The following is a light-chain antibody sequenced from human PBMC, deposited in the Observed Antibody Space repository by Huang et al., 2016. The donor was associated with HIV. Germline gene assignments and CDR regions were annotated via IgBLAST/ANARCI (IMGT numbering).Light chain of an antibody. CDR3: QQYNSWPGT. CDR1: QSVSSN. Sequence: EIVMTQSPATLSVSPGESATLSCRASQSVSSNLGWYQQKPGHAPRLLIYSASPRATGSPARFRGSVSGTEFTLTISSMQSEDFAVYHCQQYNSWPGTFGQGTKVEIK. CDR2: SAS. V-gene: IGKV3-15*01. J-gene: IGKJ1*01.